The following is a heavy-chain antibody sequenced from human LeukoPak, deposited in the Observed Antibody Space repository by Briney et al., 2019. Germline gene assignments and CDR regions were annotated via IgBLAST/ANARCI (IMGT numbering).Heavy chain of an antibody. CDR1: GFTSSSYA. CDR2: ISGSGGST. CDR3: AKNAAYYYYYGMDV. V-gene: IGHV3-23*01. J-gene: IGHJ6*02. D-gene: IGHD6-25*01. Sequence: GGSLRLSCAASGFTSSSYAMSWVRQAPGKGLEWVSAISGSGGSTYYADSVKGRFTISRDNSKNTLYLQMNSLGAEDTAVYYCAKNAAYYYYYGMDVWGQGTTVTVSS.